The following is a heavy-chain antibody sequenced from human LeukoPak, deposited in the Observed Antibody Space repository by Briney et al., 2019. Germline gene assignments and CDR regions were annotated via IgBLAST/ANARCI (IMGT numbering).Heavy chain of an antibody. J-gene: IGHJ6*03. Sequence: SETLSLTCTVSGGSINSTRYYWGWIRQPPRKGLEWIGSIYYSGDTHYNPSLRSRVTISVDTSKNQFSLRMHSMTAADTSFYYCATGSMTTRYYYYFHMDVWGPGTTVTVSS. D-gene: IGHD4-11*01. CDR3: ATGSMTTRYYYYFHMDV. CDR2: IYYSGDT. V-gene: IGHV4-39*01. CDR1: GGSINSTRYY.